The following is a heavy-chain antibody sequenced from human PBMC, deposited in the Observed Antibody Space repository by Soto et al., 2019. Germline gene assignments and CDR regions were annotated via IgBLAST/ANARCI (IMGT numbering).Heavy chain of an antibody. Sequence: SETLSLTCTVSGGSISSGCYYWSWIRQHPGKGLEWIGYIYYSGSTYYNPSLKSRVTISVDTSKNQFSLKLSSVTAADTAVYYCHSIVVSGTDAYWGQGTLVTVSS. J-gene: IGHJ4*02. V-gene: IGHV4-31*03. CDR1: GGSISSGCYY. CDR2: IYYSGST. D-gene: IGHD3-10*01. CDR3: HSIVVSGTDAY.